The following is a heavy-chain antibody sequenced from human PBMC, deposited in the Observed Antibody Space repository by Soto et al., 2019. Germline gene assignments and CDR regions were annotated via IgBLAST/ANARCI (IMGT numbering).Heavy chain of an antibody. V-gene: IGHV1-69*13. CDR3: ARSGSGSYFGAAFDI. D-gene: IGHD1-26*01. CDR2: IIPIFGTA. Sequence: SVKVSCKASGGTFSSYAISWVRQAPGQGLEWMGGIIPIFGTANYAQKFQGRVTITADESTSTAYMELSSLRSEDTAVYYCARSGSGSYFGAAFDIWGQGTVVIVSS. J-gene: IGHJ3*02. CDR1: GGTFSSYA.